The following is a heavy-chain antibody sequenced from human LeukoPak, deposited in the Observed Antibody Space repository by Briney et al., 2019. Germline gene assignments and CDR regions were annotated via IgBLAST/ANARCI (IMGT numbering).Heavy chain of an antibody. CDR3: VKDHGWLLYS. CDR2: ISLDGATT. D-gene: IGHD3-9*01. CDR1: GFTFSSYA. Sequence: PGRSLRLSCAASGFTFSSYAMSWVRQAPGKGLEWVSGISLDGATTYYAGSVEGRFTISRDNSKNTPYLQMNSLRADDTAVYYCVKDHGWLLYSWGQGTLVTVSS. J-gene: IGHJ4*02. V-gene: IGHV3-23*01.